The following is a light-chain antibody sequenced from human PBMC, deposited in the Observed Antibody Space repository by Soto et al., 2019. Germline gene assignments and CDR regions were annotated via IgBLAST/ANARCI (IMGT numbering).Light chain of an antibody. CDR3: LLLYNGVGV. J-gene: IGLJ2*01. V-gene: IGLV7-46*01. Sequence: QAVVTQESSLTVSPGGTVTLTCGSSTGAVTSGHYPYWFQQEPGQVPRTLIHDTSNKHSWTPARFSGSLLGGKAALTLSGAQPEDEADYYCLLLYNGVGVFGGGTKLTVL. CDR1: TGAVTSGHY. CDR2: DTS.